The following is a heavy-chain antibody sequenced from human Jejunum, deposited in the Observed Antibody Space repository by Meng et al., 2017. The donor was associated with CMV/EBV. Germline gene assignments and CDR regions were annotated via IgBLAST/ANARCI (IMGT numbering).Heavy chain of an antibody. CDR2: IRYDGSDK. Sequence: AAAGFTLNTDGRHWVRQAPGKGLEWVAFIRYDGSDKKYGDSLKGRFTISRDNSKNTVYLQLNSLRTEDTAVYYCASADASSDSWRGWGQGTLVTVSS. V-gene: IGHV3-30*02. J-gene: IGHJ4*02. D-gene: IGHD3/OR15-3a*01. CDR1: GFTLNTDG. CDR3: ASADASSDSWRG.